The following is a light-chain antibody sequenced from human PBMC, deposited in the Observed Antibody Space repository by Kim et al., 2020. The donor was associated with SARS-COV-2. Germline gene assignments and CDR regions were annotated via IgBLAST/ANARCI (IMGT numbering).Light chain of an antibody. J-gene: IGKJ1*01. CDR3: LQDYNYPWT. CDR1: QSVSSSY. Sequence: PGERATLSCRASQSVSSSYLAWYQQKPGQAPRLIIYGASTRATGIPDRFSGSGSGTDFTLTISRLEPEDFATYYCLQDYNYPWTFGQGTKVDIK. CDR2: GAS. V-gene: IGKV3-20*01.